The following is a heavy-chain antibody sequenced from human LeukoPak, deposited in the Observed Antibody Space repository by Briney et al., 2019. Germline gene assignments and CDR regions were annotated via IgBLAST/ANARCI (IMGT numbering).Heavy chain of an antibody. CDR3: ARVRTPTVTTFYYYYYYMDV. V-gene: IGHV4-61*02. CDR1: GGSISRGNYY. J-gene: IGHJ6*03. D-gene: IGHD4-17*01. CDR2: IYTSGST. Sequence: PSETLSLTCTVSGGSISRGNYYWYWIRQPAGKGLEWIGRIYTSGSTNYNPSLKSRVTMSVDTSKNQFSLKLSSVTAADTAVYYCARVRTPTVTTFYYYYYYMDVWGKGTTVTVSS.